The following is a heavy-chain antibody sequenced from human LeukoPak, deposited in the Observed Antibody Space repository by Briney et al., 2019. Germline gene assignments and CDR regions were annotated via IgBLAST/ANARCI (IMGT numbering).Heavy chain of an antibody. D-gene: IGHD3-22*01. CDR1: GGSISSSSYY. CDR2: IFYSGST. CDR3: ARLTYTYYYDSSTCSF. J-gene: IGHJ4*02. V-gene: IGHV4-39*01. Sequence: SETLSLTCTVSGGSISSSSYYWGWIRQPPGKGLEWIGSIFYSGSTYYNPSLKSRVTISVDTSKNQFSLRLSSVTAADTAVYYCARLTYTYYYDSSTCSFWGQGTLVTVSS.